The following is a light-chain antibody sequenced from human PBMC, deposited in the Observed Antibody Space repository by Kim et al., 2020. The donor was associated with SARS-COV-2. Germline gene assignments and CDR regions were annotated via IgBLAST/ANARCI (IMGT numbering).Light chain of an antibody. CDR3: QQYNSHPLT. Sequence: ASVGDRVTITCRASQRISSWLAWHQQKPGKAPKLLIYKASSLESGVPSRFSGSGSGTEFTLTISSLQPDDFATYYCQQYNSHPLTFGGGTKVDIK. CDR1: QRISSW. CDR2: KAS. J-gene: IGKJ4*01. V-gene: IGKV1-5*03.